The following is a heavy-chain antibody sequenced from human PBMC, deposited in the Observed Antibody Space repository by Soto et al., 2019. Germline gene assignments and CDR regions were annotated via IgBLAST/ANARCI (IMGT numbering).Heavy chain of an antibody. CDR2: IYHSWST. Sequence: SETLSLTCAVSGGSISSSNWWGWVRQPPGKGLEWIGEIYHSWSTNYNPSIKSRVTISVDKSKNQFSLKLSSVTAADTAVYSCAREVTTGTGRDNWFDPWGQGTLVTVSS. D-gene: IGHD4-17*01. CDR1: GGSISSSNW. J-gene: IGHJ5*02. CDR3: AREVTTGTGRDNWFDP. V-gene: IGHV4-4*02.